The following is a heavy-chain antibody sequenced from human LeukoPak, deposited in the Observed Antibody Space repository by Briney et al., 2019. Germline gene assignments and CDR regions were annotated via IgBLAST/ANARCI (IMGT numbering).Heavy chain of an antibody. V-gene: IGHV5-51*01. CDR1: GYSFISYW. J-gene: IGHJ5*02. Sequence: GESLKISCKGSGYSFISYWIGWVRQMPGKGLEWMGIIYPGDSDTRYSPSFQGQVTISADKSISTAYLQWSSLKASDTAMYYRAGAGYSSGWTNQFDPWGQGTLVTVSS. CDR3: AGAGYSSGWTNQFDP. CDR2: IYPGDSDT. D-gene: IGHD6-19*01.